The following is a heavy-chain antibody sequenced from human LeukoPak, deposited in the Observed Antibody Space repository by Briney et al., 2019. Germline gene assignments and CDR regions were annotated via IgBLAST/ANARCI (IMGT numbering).Heavy chain of an antibody. CDR2: IYSGGTT. D-gene: IGHD6-6*01. Sequence: PGGSLRLSCAASGFTFSSYSMSWVRQAPGKGLECVSVIYSGGTTYSADSVKGRFTISRDTSKNTLYLQMNSLRAEDTAVYYCARLGGVAARPLGYFDFWGQGSLVTVSS. J-gene: IGHJ4*02. CDR1: GFTFSSYS. CDR3: ARLGGVAARPLGYFDF. V-gene: IGHV3-66*04.